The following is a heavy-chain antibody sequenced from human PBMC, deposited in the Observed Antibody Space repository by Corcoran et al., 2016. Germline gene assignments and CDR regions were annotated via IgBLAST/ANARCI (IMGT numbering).Heavy chain of an antibody. CDR1: GFTFSSYS. V-gene: IGHV3-21*01. CDR2: ISSSSSYI. CDR3: ARFLDSSGCYDD. Sequence: EVQLVESGGGLVKPGGSLRLSCAASGFTFSSYSMNWVRQAPGKGLEWVSSISSSSSYIYYADSVKGRFTISRDNAKNSLYLQMNSLRAEDTAVYYCARFLDSSGCYDDWGQGTLVTVSS. D-gene: IGHD3-22*01. J-gene: IGHJ4*02.